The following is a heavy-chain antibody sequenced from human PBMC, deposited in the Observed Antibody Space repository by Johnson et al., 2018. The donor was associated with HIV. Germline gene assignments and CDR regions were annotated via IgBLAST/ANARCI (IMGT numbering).Heavy chain of an antibody. CDR3: AKADDILTGYYKGFDAFDI. V-gene: IGHV3-43D*03. Sequence: VQLVESGGGVVRPGGSLRLSCAASGFTFNDYGMHWVRQAPGKGLEWVSLISWDGGSTYYADSVKGRFPISRDKRKNSLYLQMNSLRAEDTAVYYCAKADDILTGYYKGFDAFDIWGQGTMVTVS. J-gene: IGHJ3*02. CDR1: GFTFNDYG. CDR2: ISWDGGST. D-gene: IGHD3-9*01.